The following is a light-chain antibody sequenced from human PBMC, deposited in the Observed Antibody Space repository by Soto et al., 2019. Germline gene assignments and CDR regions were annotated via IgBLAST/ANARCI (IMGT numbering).Light chain of an antibody. CDR3: SSYGSTPYV. V-gene: IGLV2-14*01. Sequence: QSVLTQPASVSGSPGQSITISCTGTSSDVGNYDYVSWYQQHPGKAPKLIIYEVRDRPSGVSNRFSGSKSGNTASLTISGLQAEDEADYYCSSYGSTPYVFGTGTKV. J-gene: IGLJ1*01. CDR1: SSDVGNYDY. CDR2: EVR.